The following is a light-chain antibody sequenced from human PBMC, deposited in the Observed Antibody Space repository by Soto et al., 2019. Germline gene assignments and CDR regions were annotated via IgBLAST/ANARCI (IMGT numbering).Light chain of an antibody. V-gene: IGKV3-15*01. CDR1: QSVFSS. J-gene: IGKJ1*01. Sequence: EIVTTKSRTTLSVSPGVRACLXCRASQSVFSSLAWYQQKPGQAPRLLIYGAATRATGIPARFGGSGSGTEFTLTISSLQSEDFAVYFCQQYHNWPAFGQGTKVDIK. CDR3: QQYHNWPA. CDR2: GAA.